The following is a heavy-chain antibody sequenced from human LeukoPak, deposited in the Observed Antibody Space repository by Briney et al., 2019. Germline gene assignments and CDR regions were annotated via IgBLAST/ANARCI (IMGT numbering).Heavy chain of an antibody. Sequence: SETLSLTCAVSGYSIGSGYYWAWIRQPPGKGLEWIGSIYHSGSTYYNPSLKSRVTISVDRSRNQFSLKLSSVTASDTAVYYCATSPVTTWWFDPWGQGTLVTVSS. J-gene: IGHJ5*02. CDR2: IYHSGST. CDR3: ATSPVTTWWFDP. V-gene: IGHV4-38-2*01. D-gene: IGHD4-17*01. CDR1: GYSIGSGYY.